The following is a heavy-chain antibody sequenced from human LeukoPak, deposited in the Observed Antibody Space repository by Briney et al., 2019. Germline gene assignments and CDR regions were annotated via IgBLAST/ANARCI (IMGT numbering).Heavy chain of an antibody. J-gene: IGHJ5*02. CDR1: GFTVSSNY. CDR2: IYSGGST. V-gene: IGHV3-53*01. Sequence: PGGSLRLSCAASGFTVSSNYMNWVRQAPGKGLQWVSVIYSGGSTYYADSVKGRFTISRDNSKNTLYLQMNSLRAEDTAVYYCARHRGSSWYPNWFDPWGQGTLVTVSS. CDR3: ARHRGSSWYPNWFDP. D-gene: IGHD6-13*01.